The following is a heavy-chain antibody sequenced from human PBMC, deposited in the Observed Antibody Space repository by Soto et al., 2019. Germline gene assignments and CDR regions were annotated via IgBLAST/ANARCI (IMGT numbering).Heavy chain of an antibody. Sequence: LVESGGGLVQPGGSLRLSCAASGFTFSNIWMSWVRRSPEKGPEWVASISPDGGEIYYVDSVKGRSTISRDNTRNSLYLKMNSLRAEDTAVYYCAKGPRWGQGTLVTVSS. CDR2: ISPDGGEI. CDR3: AKGPR. J-gene: IGHJ4*02. CDR1: GFTFSNIW. V-gene: IGHV3-7*01.